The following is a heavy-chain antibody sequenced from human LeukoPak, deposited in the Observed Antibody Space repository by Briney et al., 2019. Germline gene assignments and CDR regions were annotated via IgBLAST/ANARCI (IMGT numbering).Heavy chain of an antibody. CDR2: ISSGSSYK. CDR3: AGFSFGGYDYVA. J-gene: IGHJ4*02. CDR1: GFTFSSYS. Sequence: TGGSLRLSCAASGFTFSSYSMNWVRQAPGKGLEWVSYISSGSSYKYYADLVKGRFTISRDNAKNSLYLQMNSLRAEDTAIYYCAGFSFGGYDYVAWGQGTLVTVSS. V-gene: IGHV3-21*01. D-gene: IGHD5-12*01.